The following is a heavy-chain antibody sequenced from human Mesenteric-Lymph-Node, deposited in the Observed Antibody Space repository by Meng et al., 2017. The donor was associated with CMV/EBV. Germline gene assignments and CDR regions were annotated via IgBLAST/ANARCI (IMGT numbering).Heavy chain of an antibody. CDR1: GGTFSNYA. CDR2: IIPMLDIT. V-gene: IGHV1-69*10. CDR3: ARESKSGDSSGYYFVYLDY. D-gene: IGHD3-22*01. J-gene: IGHJ4*02. Sequence: SVKVSCKASGGTFSNYAIIWVRQAPGQGLEWMGGIIPMLDITNYAQKFQGRVTITADKSTSTAYMELSSLRSEDTAVYYCARESKSGDSSGYYFVYLDYWGQGTVVTVSS.